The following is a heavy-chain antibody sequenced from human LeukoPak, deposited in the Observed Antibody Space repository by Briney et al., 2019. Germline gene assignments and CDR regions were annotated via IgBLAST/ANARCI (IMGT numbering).Heavy chain of an antibody. D-gene: IGHD3-22*01. CDR2: ISGSGGST. Sequence: PGGSLRLSCAASGFTFRSYAIHWVRQAPGKGLEWVSAISGSGGSTYYADSVKGRFTISRDNSKNTLYLQMNSLRAEDTAVYYCAKGVSGYLYYFDYWGQGTLVTVSS. CDR1: GFTFRSYA. CDR3: AKGVSGYLYYFDY. J-gene: IGHJ4*02. V-gene: IGHV3-23*01.